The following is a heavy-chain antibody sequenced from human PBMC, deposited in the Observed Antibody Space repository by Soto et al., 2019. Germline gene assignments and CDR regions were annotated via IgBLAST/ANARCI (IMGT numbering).Heavy chain of an antibody. V-gene: IGHV4-31*03. CDR1: GGSISSGGYY. J-gene: IGHJ4*02. CDR2: IYYSGST. Sequence: SETLSLTCTVSGGSISSGGYYWSWIRQHPGKGLEWIGYIYYSGSTYYNPSLKSRVTISVDTSKNQFSLKLSSVTAADTAVYYCARQGKRYYFDYWGQGTLVTVSS. CDR3: ARQGKRYYFDY.